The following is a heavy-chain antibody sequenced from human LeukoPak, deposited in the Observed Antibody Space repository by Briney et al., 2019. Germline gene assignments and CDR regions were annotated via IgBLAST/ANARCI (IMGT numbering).Heavy chain of an antibody. J-gene: IGHJ3*02. D-gene: IGHD3-9*01. Sequence: SETLSLTCAVYGGSFSGYYWSWIRQPPGKGLEWIGEINHSGSTNYNPSLKSRVTISVDTSKNQFSLKLSSVTAADTAVYYCARSLRYFAHDAFDIWGQGTMVTVSS. V-gene: IGHV4-34*01. CDR2: INHSGST. CDR1: GGSFSGYY. CDR3: ARSLRYFAHDAFDI.